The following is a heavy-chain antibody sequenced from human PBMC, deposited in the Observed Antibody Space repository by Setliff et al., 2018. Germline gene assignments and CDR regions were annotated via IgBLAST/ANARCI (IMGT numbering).Heavy chain of an antibody. CDR3: ARAPFSSGWYGGWEYYFDY. Sequence: GGSLRLSCAASGFTFSSYSMNWVRQAPGKGLEWVSSISSPSTYIYYADSVKGRFTISRDNARNSLYLQMNSLRAEDTAVYYCARAPFSSGWYGGWEYYFDYWGQGTQVTVSS. J-gene: IGHJ4*02. D-gene: IGHD6-19*01. V-gene: IGHV3-21*01. CDR1: GFTFSSYS. CDR2: ISSPSTYI.